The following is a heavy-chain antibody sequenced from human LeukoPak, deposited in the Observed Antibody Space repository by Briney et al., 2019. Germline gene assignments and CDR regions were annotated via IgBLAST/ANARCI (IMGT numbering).Heavy chain of an antibody. Sequence: PGGSLRLSCVASGFKFTDSYMNWIRRAPGKGLEWISYITSSGTTMYYADSVKGRFTVSRDNAKNSLHLQMNSLRAEDTAVYYCAKAKGYGDYGYDAFDIWGQGTMVTVSS. D-gene: IGHD4-17*01. CDR2: ITSSGTTM. V-gene: IGHV3-11*04. CDR3: AKAKGYGDYGYDAFDI. J-gene: IGHJ3*02. CDR1: GFKFTDSY.